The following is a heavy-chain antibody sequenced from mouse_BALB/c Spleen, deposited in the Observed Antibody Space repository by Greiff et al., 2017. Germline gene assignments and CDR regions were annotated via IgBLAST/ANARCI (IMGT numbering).Heavy chain of an antibody. J-gene: IGHJ4*01. Sequence: QVQLKESGAELVRPGTSVKVSCKASGYAFTNYLIEWVKQRPGQGLEWIGVINPGSGGTNYNEKFKGKATLTADKSSSTAYMQLSSLTSDDSAVYFCAREDGYYAMDYWGQGTSVTVSS. CDR1: GYAFTNYL. D-gene: IGHD2-3*01. CDR2: INPGSGGT. CDR3: AREDGYYAMDY. V-gene: IGHV1-54*01.